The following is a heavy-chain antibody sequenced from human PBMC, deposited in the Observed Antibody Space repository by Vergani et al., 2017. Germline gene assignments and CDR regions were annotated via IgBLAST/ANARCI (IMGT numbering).Heavy chain of an antibody. Sequence: EVQLVQSGAEVTKPGESLRISCKGSGYSFTRYWISWVRQMPGKGLEWMGRIDPSDSYTNYSPSFQGHFTISADKSIRTAYLQWSSLKASDTAMYYCARHRDYYFWSGYANWFDPWGQGTLVTVSS. CDR1: GYSFTRYW. J-gene: IGHJ5*02. CDR3: ARHRDYYFWSGYANWFDP. V-gene: IGHV5-10-1*03. D-gene: IGHD3-3*01. CDR2: IDPSDSYT.